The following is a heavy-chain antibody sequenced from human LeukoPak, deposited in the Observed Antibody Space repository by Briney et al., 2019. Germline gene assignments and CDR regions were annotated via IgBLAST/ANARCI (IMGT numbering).Heavy chain of an antibody. CDR2: ISGSGGST. D-gene: IGHD1-14*01. CDR1: GFTFRSHA. CDR3: AKGKINHDGAFDI. Sequence: GGSLRLSCAASGFTFRSHAMSWVRQAPGKGLEWVSAISGSGGSTYYADSVKGRFTISRDNSKNTLYLQMNSLRAEDTAVYYCAKGKINHDGAFDIWGQGTRVIVAS. J-gene: IGHJ3*02. V-gene: IGHV3-23*01.